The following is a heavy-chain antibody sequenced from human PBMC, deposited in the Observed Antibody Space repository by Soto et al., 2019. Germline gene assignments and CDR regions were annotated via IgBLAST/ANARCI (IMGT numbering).Heavy chain of an antibody. Sequence: GGSLRLSCAASGFTFSSYAMSWVRQAPGKGLEWVSAISGSGGSTYYADSVKGRFTISRDNSKNTLYLQMNSLRAEDTAVYYCAKDWGYYDIFGPLYYYYYMDVWGKGTTVTVSS. CDR2: ISGSGGST. CDR1: GFTFSSYA. V-gene: IGHV3-23*01. J-gene: IGHJ6*03. CDR3: AKDWGYYDIFGPLYYYYYMDV. D-gene: IGHD3-9*01.